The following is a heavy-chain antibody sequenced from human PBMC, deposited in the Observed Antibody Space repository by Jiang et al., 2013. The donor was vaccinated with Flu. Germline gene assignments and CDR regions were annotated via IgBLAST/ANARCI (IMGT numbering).Heavy chain of an antibody. CDR2: INHSGST. J-gene: IGHJ5*02. CDR1: GGSFSGYY. CDR3: ARGSRITVVRGVINWFDP. V-gene: IGHV4-34*01. Sequence: KPSETLSLTCAVYGGSFSGYYWSWIRQPPGKGLEWIGEINHSGSTNYNPSLKSRVTISVDTSKNQFSLKLSSVTAADTAVYYCARGSRITVVRGVINWFDPWGQGTLVTVSS. D-gene: IGHD3-10*01.